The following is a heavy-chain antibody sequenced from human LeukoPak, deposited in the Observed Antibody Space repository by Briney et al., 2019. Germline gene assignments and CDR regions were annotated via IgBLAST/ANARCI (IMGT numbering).Heavy chain of an antibody. V-gene: IGHV3-23*01. Sequence: PGGSLRLSCAASGFTFSSYAMSWVRQAPGKGLEWVSAISGSGDTTYHADSVKGRFTISRDNSKNTVYLQVNSLRAEDTAVYYCEKTNHYYDDNGSPKYFDYWGQGTLVTVSS. J-gene: IGHJ4*02. D-gene: IGHD3-22*01. CDR1: GFTFSSYA. CDR2: ISGSGDTT. CDR3: EKTNHYYDDNGSPKYFDY.